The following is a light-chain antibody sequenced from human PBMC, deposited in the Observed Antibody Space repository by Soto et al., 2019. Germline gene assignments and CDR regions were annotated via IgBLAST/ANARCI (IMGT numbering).Light chain of an antibody. CDR2: AAS. J-gene: IGKJ1*01. V-gene: IGKV3-15*01. CDR3: QQYNNWPPWT. CDR1: QSIGSN. Sequence: ERAMTQSPATLSVSPGERATLSCSASQSIGSNLAWYQQKPGQAPRLLIYAASLRATDFPARFSGSGSGTEFTLTIIGLQPDDFAVYFCQQYNNWPPWTVGHGTKVEIK.